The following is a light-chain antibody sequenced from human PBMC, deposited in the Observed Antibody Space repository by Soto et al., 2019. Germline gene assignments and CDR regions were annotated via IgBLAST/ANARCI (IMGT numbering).Light chain of an antibody. CDR2: HTS. CDR1: QSVSSSY. J-gene: IGKJ5*01. Sequence: EIVMTQSPATLSVSPGERATLSCRASQSVSSSYLAWYQQKPGQAPRLLIYHTSNRATGVPARFSGSGSGADFTLTITSLEPEDCAIYYCTQRQYWPPITFGQGTRLEI. CDR3: TQRQYWPPIT. V-gene: IGKV3-11*01.